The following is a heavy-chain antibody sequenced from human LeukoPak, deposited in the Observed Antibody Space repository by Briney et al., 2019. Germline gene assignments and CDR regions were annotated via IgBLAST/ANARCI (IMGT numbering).Heavy chain of an antibody. D-gene: IGHD6-19*01. CDR3: AKGGIAVTSTSVYYYMDV. J-gene: IGHJ6*03. V-gene: IGHV3-23*01. CDR2: ISGSGGST. CDR1: GFTFNNYA. Sequence: PGGSLRLSCAASGFTFNNYAMSWVRQAPGKGLEWVSAISGSGGSTYYADSVKGRFTISRDNSKNTLYLLMNSLRAEDTALYYCAKGGIAVTSTSVYYYMDVWGKGTTVTISS.